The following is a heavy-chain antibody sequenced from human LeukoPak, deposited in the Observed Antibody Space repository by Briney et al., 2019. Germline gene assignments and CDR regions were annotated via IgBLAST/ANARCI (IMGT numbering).Heavy chain of an antibody. V-gene: IGHV3-30*02. Sequence: GGSLRLSCAASGLTFSSYGMHWVRQAPGKGLEWVASIRYGGSKIYYTDSVKGRFTISRDNSKNTLYLQMNSLRAEDTAMYYCARDPGPSIPAWGAFDIWGLGTMVTVSS. CDR1: GLTFSSYG. CDR2: IRYGGSKI. J-gene: IGHJ3*02. CDR3: ARDPGPSIPAWGAFDI. D-gene: IGHD6-6*01.